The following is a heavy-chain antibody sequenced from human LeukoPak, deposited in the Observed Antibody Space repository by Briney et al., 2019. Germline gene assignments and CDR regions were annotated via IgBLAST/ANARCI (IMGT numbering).Heavy chain of an antibody. D-gene: IGHD3-22*01. Sequence: PGGSLRLSCAASGFTFDDYAMHWVRQAPGKGLEWVSGISWNSGSIGYADSVKGRFTISRDNAKNSLYLQMNSLRAEDTALYYCAKDMRGGGYYYFDIWGQGTMVTVSS. J-gene: IGHJ3*02. CDR2: ISWNSGSI. CDR3: AKDMRGGGYYYFDI. V-gene: IGHV3-9*01. CDR1: GFTFDDYA.